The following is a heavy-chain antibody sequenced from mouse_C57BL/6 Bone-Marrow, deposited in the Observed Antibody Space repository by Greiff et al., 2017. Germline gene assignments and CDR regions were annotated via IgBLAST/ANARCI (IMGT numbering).Heavy chain of an antibody. CDR1: GYTFTSYG. D-gene: IGHD1-2*01. Sequence: QVQLQQSGAELARPGASVKLSCKASGYTFTSYGISWVKQRPGQGLEWIGEIYPRSGNTYYNEKFKGKATLTADKSSSTAYMELRSLTSEDSAVYFCARLKGTTAPYWYFDVWGTGTTVTVSS. CDR3: ARLKGTTAPYWYFDV. V-gene: IGHV1-81*01. J-gene: IGHJ1*03. CDR2: IYPRSGNT.